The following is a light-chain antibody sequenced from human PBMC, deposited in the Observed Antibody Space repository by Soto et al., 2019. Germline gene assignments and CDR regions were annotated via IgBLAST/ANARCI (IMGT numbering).Light chain of an antibody. CDR2: AAS. V-gene: IGKV1-9*01. J-gene: IGKJ3*01. CDR3: QHHKGDSFT. Sequence: IKFTQSPSSLSASVGDRVTITCRASQGIRSNLAWYQQKPGKAPKLLIYAASTLQSGVLSRFSGSGSGTDFTLTISSLQAEDLASYYSQHHKGDSFTFGPGTKVDI. CDR1: QGIRSN.